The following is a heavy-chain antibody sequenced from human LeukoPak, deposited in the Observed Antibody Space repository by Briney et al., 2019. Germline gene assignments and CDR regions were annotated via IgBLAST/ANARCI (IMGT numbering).Heavy chain of an antibody. CDR2: IFTNGST. CDR1: GGSISGYS. V-gene: IGHV4-4*07. D-gene: IGHD5-24*01. Sequence: SETLSLTCNVSGGSISGYSWSWIRQPAGKGLEWIVHIFTNGSTNYNPSLRSRLTMSVVTSKNQFSLKLPSVSAAATAVYYCARGSREMATIFDYWGQGTLVTVSS. CDR3: ARGSREMATIFDY. J-gene: IGHJ4*02.